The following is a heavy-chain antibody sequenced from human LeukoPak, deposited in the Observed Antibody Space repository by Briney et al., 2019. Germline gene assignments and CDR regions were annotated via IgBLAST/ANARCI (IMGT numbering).Heavy chain of an antibody. CDR2: IYYSGST. J-gene: IGHJ5*02. CDR3: ARVTYDSSGYYPNWFDP. V-gene: IGHV4-59*01. CDR1: GGSISSYY. Sequence: SETLSLTCTVSGGSISSYYWSWIRQPPGKGLEWIGYIYYSGSTNYNPSLKSRVIISVDTSKNQFSLKLSCVTAADTAVYYCARVTYDSSGYYPNWFDPWGQGTLVTVSS. D-gene: IGHD3-22*01.